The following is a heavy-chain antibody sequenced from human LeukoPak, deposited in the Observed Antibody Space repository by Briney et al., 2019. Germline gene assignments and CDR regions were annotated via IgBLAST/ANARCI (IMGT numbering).Heavy chain of an antibody. V-gene: IGHV4-39*07. CDR1: GGSISSSSYY. Sequence: SETLSLTCTVSGGSISSSSYYWGWIRQPPGKGLEWIGSIYYSGSTYYNPSLKSRVTISVDTSKNHFSLKLSSMTAADTAVYYCARGVVAAPTNFDYWGQGTLVAVSS. J-gene: IGHJ4*02. CDR3: ARGVVAAPTNFDY. CDR2: IYYSGST. D-gene: IGHD2-15*01.